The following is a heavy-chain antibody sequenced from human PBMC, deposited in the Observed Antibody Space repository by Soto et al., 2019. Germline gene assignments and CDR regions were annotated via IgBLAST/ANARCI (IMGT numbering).Heavy chain of an antibody. J-gene: IGHJ6*03. CDR1: GGSFSGYY. D-gene: IGHD2-2*01. Sequence: QVQLQQWGAGLLKPSETLSLTCAVYGGSFSGYYWSWIRQPPGKGLEWIGEINHSGSTNYNPSLKSRVTISVDTSKNPFSLKLSSVTAADTAVYYCARGLGCSSTSCYSYYYYYYMDVWGKGTTVTVSS. V-gene: IGHV4-34*01. CDR3: ARGLGCSSTSCYSYYYYYYMDV. CDR2: INHSGST.